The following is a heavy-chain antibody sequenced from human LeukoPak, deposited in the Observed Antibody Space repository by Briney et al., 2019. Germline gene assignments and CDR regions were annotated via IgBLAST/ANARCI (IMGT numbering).Heavy chain of an antibody. CDR3: ATNAEGVTYFDY. D-gene: IGHD3-10*01. Sequence: GGSLSLSCAASGLTFSSYAMRWVRHAPGKGLEWVSAISGSGGSTSYADSVKGRFTISRDNSKNTLYLQMNSLRAEDTAVYYCATNAEGVTYFDYWGQGTLVTVSS. CDR2: ISGSGGST. V-gene: IGHV3-23*01. CDR1: GLTFSSYA. J-gene: IGHJ4*02.